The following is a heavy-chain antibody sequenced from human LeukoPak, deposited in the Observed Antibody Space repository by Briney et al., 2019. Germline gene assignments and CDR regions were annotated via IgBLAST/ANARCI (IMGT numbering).Heavy chain of an antibody. J-gene: IGHJ6*02. CDR2: ISAYNGNT. D-gene: IGHD3-22*01. V-gene: IGHV1-18*01. CDR1: GYTFTSYG. Sequence: ASVKVSCKASGYTFTSYGISWVRQAPGQGLERMGWISAYNGNTNYAQKLQGRVTMTTDTSTSTAYMELRSLRSDDTAVYYCARVHGDSSGYPQLRNYYYGMDVWGQGTTVTVSS. CDR3: ARVHGDSSGYPQLRNYYYGMDV.